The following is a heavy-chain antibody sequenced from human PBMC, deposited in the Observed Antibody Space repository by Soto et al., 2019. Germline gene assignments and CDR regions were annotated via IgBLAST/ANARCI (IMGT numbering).Heavy chain of an antibody. CDR1: GFTFSSYS. CDR2: ISSSSSTI. Sequence: PGGSLRLSCAASGFTFSSYSMNWVRQAPGNGLEWVSYISSSSSTIYYADSVKGRFTISRDNAKNSLYLQMNSLRAEDTAVYYCATPAASTVTSYWYFDLWGRGTLVTVSS. D-gene: IGHD4-17*01. CDR3: ATPAASTVTSYWYFDL. V-gene: IGHV3-48*01. J-gene: IGHJ2*01.